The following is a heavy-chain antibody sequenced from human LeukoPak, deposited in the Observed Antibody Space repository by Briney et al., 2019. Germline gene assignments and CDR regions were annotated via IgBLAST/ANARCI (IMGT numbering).Heavy chain of an antibody. J-gene: IGHJ3*02. Sequence: SETLSLTCTVSGVSISGYYWSWIRQPPGKGLEWIGYIYYTGSTNYNPSLKSRVTISVDTSKNQFSLKLSSVTAADTAVYYCARLVATISYGAFDIWGQGTMVTVSS. CDR3: ARLVATISYGAFDI. D-gene: IGHD5-12*01. CDR2: IYYTGST. V-gene: IGHV4-59*08. CDR1: GVSISGYY.